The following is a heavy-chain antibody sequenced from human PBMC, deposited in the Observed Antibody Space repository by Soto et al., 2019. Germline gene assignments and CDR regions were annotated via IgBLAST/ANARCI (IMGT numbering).Heavy chain of an antibody. CDR2: IWYDGSNK. J-gene: IGHJ4*02. CDR3: ARAGRVLRFLEWLLPY. D-gene: IGHD3-3*01. Sequence: GGSLRLSCAASGFTFSSYGMHWVRQAPGKGLEWVAVIWYDGSNKYYADSVKGRFTISRDNSKNTLYLQMNSLRAEDTAVYYCARAGRVLRFLEWLLPYWGQGTLVTVSS. CDR1: GFTFSSYG. V-gene: IGHV3-33*01.